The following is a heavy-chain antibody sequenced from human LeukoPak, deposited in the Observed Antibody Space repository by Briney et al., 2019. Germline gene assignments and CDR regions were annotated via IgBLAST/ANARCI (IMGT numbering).Heavy chain of an antibody. CDR3: TKAPLEVVITVWFDP. CDR2: MSGGSINA. D-gene: IGHD3-22*01. V-gene: IGHV3-23*01. CDR1: GFTFSTSA. J-gene: IGHJ5*02. Sequence: GGSLRLSCAASGFTFSTSAMNWVRQAPGKGLERFSAMSGGSINAYYAESGKGRFTISTDNSKNTLYLQMNSLRAEDTAVYYCTKAPLEVVITVWFDPWGQGTLVTVSS.